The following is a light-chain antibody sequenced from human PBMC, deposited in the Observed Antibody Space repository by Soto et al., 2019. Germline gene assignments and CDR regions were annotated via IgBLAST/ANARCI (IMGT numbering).Light chain of an antibody. CDR2: DVS. CDR1: SSDVGGYNY. CDR3: SSYTSSSTLVV. J-gene: IGLJ2*01. V-gene: IGLV2-14*01. Sequence: QSALTQPASVSGSPGQSITISCTGTSSDVGGYNYVSWYQQHPGKAPKLMIYDVSNRPSGVSNRFSGSKSGNKASLTISGLQAEDEADYYCSSYTSSSTLVVFGGETKLTVL.